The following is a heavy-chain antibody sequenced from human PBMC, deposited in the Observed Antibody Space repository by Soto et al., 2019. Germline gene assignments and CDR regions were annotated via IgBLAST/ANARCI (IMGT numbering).Heavy chain of an antibody. V-gene: IGHV3-23*01. CDR3: AKVIRGGAMPGPDY. CDR2: ISGSGGST. CDR1: GFTFSSYA. Sequence: EVQLLESGGGLVQPGGSLRLSCAASGFTFSSYAMSWVRQAPGKGLEWVSAISGSGGSTYYADYVKGRFTISRDNSKNTRYLRMNSLRAEDTAVYYCAKVIRGGAMPGPDYWGQGTLGTVSS. J-gene: IGHJ4*02. D-gene: IGHD3-16*01.